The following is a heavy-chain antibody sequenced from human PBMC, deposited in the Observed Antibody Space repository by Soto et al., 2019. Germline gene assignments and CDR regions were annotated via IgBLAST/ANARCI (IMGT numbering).Heavy chain of an antibody. CDR1: GGSISGSY. CDR3: ARSVAVPCAHIDY. CDR2: VYYTGST. J-gene: IGHJ4*02. D-gene: IGHD2-21*01. Sequence: QVQLQESGPGLVKPSETLSLTCSVSGGSISGSYWSWIRQSPGKGLEWLGYVYYTGSTNYSPSLRSRVSISVDTYKNEFSLRLSSVTAADTAVYFSARSVAVPCAHIDYWGQGTQVTVSS. V-gene: IGHV4-59*01.